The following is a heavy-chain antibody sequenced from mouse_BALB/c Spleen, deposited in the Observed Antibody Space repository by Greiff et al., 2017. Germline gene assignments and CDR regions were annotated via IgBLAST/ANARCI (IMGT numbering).Heavy chain of an antibody. D-gene: IGHD1-1*01. CDR2: INPSTGYT. V-gene: IGHV1-7*01. CDR1: GYTFTSYW. Sequence: QVQLQQSGAELAKPGASVKMSCKASGYTFTSYWMHWVKQRPGQGLEWIGYINPSTGYTEYNQKFKDKATLSADKSSSTAYMQLSSLTSEDSAVYYCARSRFITTVVAPYWYFDVWGAGTTVTVSS. CDR3: ARSRFITTVVAPYWYFDV. J-gene: IGHJ1*01.